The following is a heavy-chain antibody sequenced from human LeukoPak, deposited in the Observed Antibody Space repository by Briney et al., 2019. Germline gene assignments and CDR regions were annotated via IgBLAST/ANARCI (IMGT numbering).Heavy chain of an antibody. J-gene: IGHJ4*02. V-gene: IGHV4-59*01. Sequence: SETLSLTCTVSGGSISTYYWSWIRQPPGKGLEWIGYIYYTGSTNYNPSLKSRVTLSVDTSKNQFSLNLSSVTAADTAVYYCARVDGINWYDSRGYFDYWGQGTLVTVSS. CDR1: GGSISTYY. D-gene: IGHD1-1*01. CDR2: IYYTGST. CDR3: ARVDGINWYDSRGYFDY.